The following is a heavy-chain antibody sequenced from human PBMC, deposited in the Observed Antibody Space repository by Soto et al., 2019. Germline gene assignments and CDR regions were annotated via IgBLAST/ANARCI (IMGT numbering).Heavy chain of an antibody. CDR2: IYYSGST. V-gene: IGHV4-59*08. Sequence: PSETLSLTCTVSGGSISSYYWSWIRQPPGKGLEWIGYIYYSGSTNYNPSLKSRVTISVDTSKNQFSLKLSSVTAADMAVYYCARQTDDSYIFNAFDIWGQGTMVTVSS. J-gene: IGHJ3*02. D-gene: IGHD3-3*02. CDR1: GGSISSYY. CDR3: ARQTDDSYIFNAFDI.